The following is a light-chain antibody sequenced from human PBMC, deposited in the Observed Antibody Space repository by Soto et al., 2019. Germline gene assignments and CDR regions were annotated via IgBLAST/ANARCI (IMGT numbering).Light chain of an antibody. J-gene: IGLJ1*01. CDR2: EVS. V-gene: IGLV2-14*01. Sequence: QSALTQPASVSGAPGQSVTISCTGTSSDVGGYNYVSWYQQHPGTAPKLMIYEVSNRPSGVSNRFSGSKSGTTASLTITGLQAEDEADYYCMSYTNSRNGVFGTGTKLTVL. CDR3: MSYTNSRNGV. CDR1: SSDVGGYNY.